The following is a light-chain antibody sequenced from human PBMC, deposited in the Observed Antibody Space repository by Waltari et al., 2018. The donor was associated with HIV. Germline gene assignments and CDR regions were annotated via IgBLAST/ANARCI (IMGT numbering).Light chain of an antibody. V-gene: IGKV3-20*01. J-gene: IGKJ4*01. CDR1: QSVSSNF. Sequence: EIVLTQSPGTLSLSPGERATLSCRASQSVSSNFLVWYQQKPGQAPRLLIYDASSRATGIPDRFSGSGSGTDFTLTISRLEPEDFAVYYCQQYSSSPLTFGGGTKVEIK. CDR2: DAS. CDR3: QQYSSSPLT.